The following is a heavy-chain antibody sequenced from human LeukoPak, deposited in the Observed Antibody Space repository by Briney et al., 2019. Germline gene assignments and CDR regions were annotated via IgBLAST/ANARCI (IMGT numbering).Heavy chain of an antibody. CDR1: GYIFSSYG. J-gene: IGHJ5*02. CDR3: ARAILSRWSLSQWFDP. Sequence: ASVKVSCKASGYIFSSYGITWVRQAPGQGLEWMGWISAYNGHTNFVQKFQGRVTMTTDTSTSTAYMELRRLRSDDTAVYYCARAILSRWSLSQWFDPWGQGTLVTVSS. CDR2: ISAYNGHT. D-gene: IGHD2-8*01. V-gene: IGHV1-18*01.